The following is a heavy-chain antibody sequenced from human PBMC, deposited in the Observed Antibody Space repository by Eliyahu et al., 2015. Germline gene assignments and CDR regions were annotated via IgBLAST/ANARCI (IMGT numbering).Heavy chain of an antibody. CDR3: AKGRFGYYDFWSGYATDY. V-gene: IGHV3-30*18. CDR2: ISYDGSNE. D-gene: IGHD3-3*01. Sequence: QVQLVESGGGVVQPGRSLRLXCAASXFTFXNYXXHWVRPAPGKGLEWVAVISYDGSNEYYADSVKGRFTISRDNSKNTLYLQMNSLRAEDTAVYYCAKGRFGYYDFWSGYATDYWGRGTLVTVSS. J-gene: IGHJ4*02. CDR1: XFTFXNYX.